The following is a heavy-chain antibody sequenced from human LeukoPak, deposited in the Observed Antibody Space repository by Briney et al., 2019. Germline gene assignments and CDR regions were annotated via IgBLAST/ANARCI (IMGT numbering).Heavy chain of an antibody. J-gene: IGHJ6*02. CDR2: ISAYNGNT. Sequence: ASVTVSFKSSGYTFTSYGFSWVRQAPGQGLEWMGWISAYNGNTNYAQKLQGRVTMTTDTTTSTAYMELRSLRSDDTAVYYCEREFEPKWELLSYYYYDGMDVWGQGTTVTVSS. D-gene: IGHD1-26*01. V-gene: IGHV1-18*01. CDR3: EREFEPKWELLSYYYYDGMDV. CDR1: GYTFTSYG.